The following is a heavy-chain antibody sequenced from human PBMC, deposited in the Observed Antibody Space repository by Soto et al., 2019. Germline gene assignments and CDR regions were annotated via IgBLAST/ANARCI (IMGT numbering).Heavy chain of an antibody. CDR3: ARPERWGAGATFPESFQH. V-gene: IGHV4-39*01. CDR1: GGSISSSSYY. CDR2: IYYSGST. J-gene: IGHJ1*01. Sequence: QLQLQESGPGLVKPSETLSLTCTVSGGSISSSSYYWGWIRQPPGKGLEWIGSIYYSGSTYYNPSLKSRVTIAVETSKNQFSLQLSSVPAADTAVYYCARPERWGAGATFPESFQHWGQGTLVTVSS. D-gene: IGHD1-26*01.